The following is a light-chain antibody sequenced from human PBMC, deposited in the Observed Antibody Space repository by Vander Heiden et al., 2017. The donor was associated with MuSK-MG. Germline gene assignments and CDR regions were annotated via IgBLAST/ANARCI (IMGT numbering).Light chain of an antibody. J-gene: IGKJ3*01. Sequence: EIVLTQSPATLSLSPGERATLSCRASQSVSGYLAWYQQKPGQAPRLLIYDASNRDTGIQARFSGSGSGTDFTLTSSSRENEDFAVYDCQQRSNWLFGHGTKMEI. V-gene: IGKV3-11*01. CDR3: QQRSNWL. CDR1: QSVSGY. CDR2: DAS.